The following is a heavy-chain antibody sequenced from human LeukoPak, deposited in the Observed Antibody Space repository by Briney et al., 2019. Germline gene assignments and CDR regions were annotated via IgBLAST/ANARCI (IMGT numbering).Heavy chain of an antibody. CDR1: GYPFIDSD. J-gene: IGHJ5*02. Sequence: ASVKVSCQVSGYPFIDSDINWVRQATGQGLEWMGWMNPNSGNTGYAQKFQGRVTITRNTSISTAYMELSSLRSEDTAVYYCARRLTKFSGNWFDPWGQGTLVTVSS. D-gene: IGHD3-10*02. V-gene: IGHV1-8*01. CDR3: ARRLTKFSGNWFDP. CDR2: MNPNSGNT.